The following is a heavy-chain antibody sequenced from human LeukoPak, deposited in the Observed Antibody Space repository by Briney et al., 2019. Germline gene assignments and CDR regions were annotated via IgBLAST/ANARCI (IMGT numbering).Heavy chain of an antibody. CDR1: GFTFSNAW. J-gene: IGHJ4*02. CDR2: IKSKADDGTT. V-gene: IGHV3-15*01. D-gene: IGHD4-17*01. Sequence: GGSLRLSCAASGFTFSNAWMTWVRQAPGRGLEWVGRIKSKADDGTTDYAAPVKGRFTISRDDSKNALYLEMNSLKTEDAAVYYCDTRPPPYGDSCLDYWGQGTLVTVSS. CDR3: DTRPPPYGDSCLDY.